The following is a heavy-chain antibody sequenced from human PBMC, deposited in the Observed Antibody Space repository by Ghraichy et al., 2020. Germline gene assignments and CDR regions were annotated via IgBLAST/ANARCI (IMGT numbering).Heavy chain of an antibody. D-gene: IGHD3-22*01. CDR3: ARATTYYYDSSGYSGSYYYYGMDI. CDR2: ISSRSTYI. Sequence: GGPLRLSCAASEFTFSSYSMNWVRQAPGKGLEWVSSISSRSTYIYYADSVKGRFTISRDNAKNSLSLQMNSLRAEDTAVYYCARATTYYYDSSGYSGSYYYYGMDIWGQGTTVTVSS. J-gene: IGHJ6*02. V-gene: IGHV3-21*01. CDR1: EFTFSSYS.